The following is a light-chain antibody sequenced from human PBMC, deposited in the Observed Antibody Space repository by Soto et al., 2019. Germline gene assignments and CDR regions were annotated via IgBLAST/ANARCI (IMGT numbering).Light chain of an antibody. CDR2: EVS. Sequence: QSALTQPASVSGSPAQSITISCSGTSSDVGGYNYVSWYQQHPGKAPKLMIYEVSNRPPGVSNRFSGSKSGNTASLTISGLHAEDEADYYCSSYTSSSIDYVFGTGTKLTVL. CDR1: SSDVGGYNY. V-gene: IGLV2-14*01. J-gene: IGLJ1*01. CDR3: SSYTSSSIDYV.